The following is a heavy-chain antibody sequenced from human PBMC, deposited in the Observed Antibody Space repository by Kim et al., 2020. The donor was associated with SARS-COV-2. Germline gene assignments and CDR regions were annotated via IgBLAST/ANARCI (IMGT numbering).Heavy chain of an antibody. CDR2: ISSSSSYI. CDR3: ASHKIAAAGDDAFDI. J-gene: IGHJ3*02. V-gene: IGHV3-21*01. CDR1: GFTFSSYS. Sequence: GGSLRLSCAASGFTFSSYSMNWVRQAPGKGLEWVSSISSSSSYIYYADSVKGRFTISRDNAKNSLYLQMNSLRAEDTAVYYCASHKIAAAGDDAFDIWGQGTMVTVSS. D-gene: IGHD6-13*01.